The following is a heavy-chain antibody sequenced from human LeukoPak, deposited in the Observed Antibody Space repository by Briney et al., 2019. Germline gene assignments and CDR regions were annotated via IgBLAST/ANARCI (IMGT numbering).Heavy chain of an antibody. CDR2: ISDGGVT. CDR1: DFTVSDNY. CDR3: GGSGSYYTPSYY. Sequence: GGSLRLSCATSDFTVSDNYMSWVRQAPGRGLEWVSVISDGGVTYYADSVKGRFTISRDDSNDTLYLQMNSLRPEDTAVYYCGGSGSYYTPSYYWGQGTLVTVSS. J-gene: IGHJ4*02. D-gene: IGHD3-10*01. V-gene: IGHV3-53*01.